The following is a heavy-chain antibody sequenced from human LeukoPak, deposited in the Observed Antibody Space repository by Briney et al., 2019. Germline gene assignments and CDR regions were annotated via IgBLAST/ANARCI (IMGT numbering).Heavy chain of an antibody. V-gene: IGHV4-59*12. D-gene: IGHD4-17*01. CDR3: ARGPIYGDYSSDYYFDY. CDR1: GGSISSYY. J-gene: IGHJ4*02. Sequence: PSETLSLTCTVSGGSISSYYWSWIRQPPGKGLEWIGYIYYSGSTNYNPSLKSRVTISVDTSKNQFSLRLSSVTAADTAVYYCARGPIYGDYSSDYYFDYWGQGTLVTVSS. CDR2: IYYSGST.